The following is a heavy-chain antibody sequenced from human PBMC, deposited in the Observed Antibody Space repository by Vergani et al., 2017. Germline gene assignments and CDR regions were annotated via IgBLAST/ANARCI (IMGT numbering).Heavy chain of an antibody. CDR3: TRDAVTIWEHIVVVTAPPVYYYYYYGMDV. V-gene: IGHV3-48*01. CDR2: VSTGTKSQ. Sequence: QLVESGGGWVQPGGSLRLSCVVSGFDFSSYIMNWVRQAPGKGLEWVSFVSTGTKSQSYAESVKGRFTISRDSAKNSLYLQMDSLKTEDTAVYYCTRDAVTIWEHIVVVTAPPVYYYYYYGMDVWGQXP. D-gene: IGHD2-21*02. J-gene: IGHJ6*02. CDR1: GFDFSSYI.